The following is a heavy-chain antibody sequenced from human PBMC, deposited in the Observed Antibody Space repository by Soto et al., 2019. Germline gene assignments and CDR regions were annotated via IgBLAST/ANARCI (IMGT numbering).Heavy chain of an antibody. J-gene: IGHJ6*02. CDR3: GMVDVYLPPSPQDV. Sequence: QVQLVQSGAEVKNPGASVKVSCKASGYTFTRYGIGWARQAPGQGLEWMGWINTYNGNTNYAQNVQGRVTLTTDTSTSTAYMGLRSRRSNHTARHYRGMVDVYLPPSPQDVWGQGTTVIVSS. D-gene: IGHD2-8*01. CDR1: GYTFTRYG. V-gene: IGHV1-18*01. CDR2: INTYNGNT.